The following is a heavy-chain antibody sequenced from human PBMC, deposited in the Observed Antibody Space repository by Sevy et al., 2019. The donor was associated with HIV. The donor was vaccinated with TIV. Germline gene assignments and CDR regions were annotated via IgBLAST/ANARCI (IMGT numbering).Heavy chain of an antibody. CDR3: ARDGGNSVKWYPLY. CDR1: GFAFSTHA. V-gene: IGHV3-30-3*01. J-gene: IGHJ4*01. D-gene: IGHD2-2*01. CDR2: ISYEGTEP. Sequence: GGSLRLSCAASGFAFSTHAMHWVRQAPGKGLEWVAVISYEGTEPFYAASVEGRFTISRDNSKNILSLQINSLRPEDTAVYDCARDGGNSVKWYPLYWGHGTLVTVSS.